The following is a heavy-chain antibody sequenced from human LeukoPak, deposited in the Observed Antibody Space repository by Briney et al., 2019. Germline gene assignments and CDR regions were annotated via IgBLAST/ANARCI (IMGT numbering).Heavy chain of an antibody. D-gene: IGHD1-26*01. J-gene: IGHJ2*01. V-gene: IGHV3-23*01. CDR2: ISSSGSGDNT. Sequence: GGSLRLSCAASGVTLSSFAMSWARQAPGKGLEWVSGISSSGSGDNTYYADSVKGRFTISRDSSKNTLFLHMNTLRAEDTAIYYCAEDRTVGASYWYFDLWGRGTLVTVSS. CDR3: AEDRTVGASYWYFDL. CDR1: GVTLSSFA.